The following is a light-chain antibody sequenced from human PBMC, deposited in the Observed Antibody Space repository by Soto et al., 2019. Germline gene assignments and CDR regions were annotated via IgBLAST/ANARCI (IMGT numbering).Light chain of an antibody. CDR2: GAS. J-gene: IGKJ1*01. V-gene: IGKV3-20*01. Sequence: EIVLTQSPGTLSLSPGERVTLSCRASQSVSSTYSAWYQQKPGQAPRLLIYGASSRAAGIPDRFSGSGSGTDFTLTISRLEPEDSAVYYCQQYTNSPEWTFGQGTKVEIK. CDR1: QSVSSTY. CDR3: QQYTNSPEWT.